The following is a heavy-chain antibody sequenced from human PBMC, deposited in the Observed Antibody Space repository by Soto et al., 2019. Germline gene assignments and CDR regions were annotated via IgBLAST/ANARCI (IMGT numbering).Heavy chain of an antibody. CDR2: TNAGNGNT. Sequence: ASVKVSCKASGYTFTSYAMHWVRQAPGQRLEWMGWTNAGNGNTKYSQKFQGRVTITRDTSASTAYMELSSLRSEDTAVYYCARDSSGWYAYYYYGMDVWGQGTTVTVSS. J-gene: IGHJ6*02. V-gene: IGHV1-3*01. CDR1: GYTFTSYA. CDR3: ARDSSGWYAYYYYGMDV. D-gene: IGHD6-19*01.